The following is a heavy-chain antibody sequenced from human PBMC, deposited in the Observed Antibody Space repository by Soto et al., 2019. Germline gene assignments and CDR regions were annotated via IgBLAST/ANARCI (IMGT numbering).Heavy chain of an antibody. Sequence: QVHLVQSGPEVKEPGASVRVSCKASGYTFNSAGLAWVRQAPGQGLEWMGWISVDNGDTKYAQKFQGRVTMTTDTSTTTAYMDWRGLKSYDTAVFYCARVQALGYCRSASCYDVFDHWGEGTLVTVSS. CDR1: GYTFNSAG. J-gene: IGHJ4*02. CDR3: ARVQALGYCRSASCYDVFDH. V-gene: IGHV1-18*01. CDR2: ISVDNGDT. D-gene: IGHD2-2*01.